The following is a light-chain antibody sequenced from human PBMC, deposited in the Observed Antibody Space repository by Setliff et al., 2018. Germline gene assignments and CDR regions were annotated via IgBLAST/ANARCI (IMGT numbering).Light chain of an antibody. CDR1: SSDVGSYNV. Sequence: QSALTQPASVSGSPGQSITISCSGTSSDVGSYNVVSWYQQHPGKAPKLMIYEVTKRPSGVSNRFSGSKSGNTASLTISGLQSEDEADYYCCSYAGSSTYVFGTGTKGTVL. J-gene: IGLJ1*01. CDR2: EVT. CDR3: CSYAGSSTYV. V-gene: IGLV2-23*02.